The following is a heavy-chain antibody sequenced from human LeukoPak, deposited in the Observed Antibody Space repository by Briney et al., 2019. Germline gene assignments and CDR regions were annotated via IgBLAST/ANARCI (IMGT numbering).Heavy chain of an antibody. CDR3: TRVGYIDEGIDY. CDR1: GLTFSNYW. D-gene: IGHD5-24*01. Sequence: GGSLRLSCAASGLTFSNYWMDWVRQAPGKGLEWVANIKQDGSEKNYVDSVKGRFIISRDNAKNSLYLQMNSLRAEDTAIYYCTRVGYIDEGIDYWGQGTLVTVSS. V-gene: IGHV3-7*04. J-gene: IGHJ4*02. CDR2: IKQDGSEK.